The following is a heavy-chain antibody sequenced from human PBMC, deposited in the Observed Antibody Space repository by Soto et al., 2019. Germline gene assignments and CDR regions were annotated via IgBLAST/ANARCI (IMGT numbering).Heavy chain of an antibody. V-gene: IGHV4-30-4*01. J-gene: IGHJ5*02. CDR1: GGSISSGDYY. CDR3: ARELSRARNWFDP. CDR2: IYYSGST. Sequence: QVQLQESGPGLVKPSQTLSLTCTVSGGSISSGDYYWSWIRQPPGKGLEWIGYIYYSGSTYYNPSLKSRVTISVDTSKNRFSLKLSSVTAADTAVYYCARELSRARNWFDPWGQGTLVTVSS.